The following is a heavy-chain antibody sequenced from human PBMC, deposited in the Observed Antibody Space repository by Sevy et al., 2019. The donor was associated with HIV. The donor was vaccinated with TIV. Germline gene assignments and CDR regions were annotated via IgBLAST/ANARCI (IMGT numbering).Heavy chain of an antibody. D-gene: IGHD5-18*01. CDR1: GGTFSTFA. J-gene: IGHJ4*02. Sequence: ASVKVSCKASGGTFSTFAISWVRQAPGQGLEWMGGIIPIFGTTNYAQEFKDRVTISADESTTTTYMDLTSLRSEDTAVYYCAGGNGYNRRGDYWGQGTQVTVSS. CDR3: AGGNGYNRRGDY. CDR2: IIPIFGTT. V-gene: IGHV1-69*13.